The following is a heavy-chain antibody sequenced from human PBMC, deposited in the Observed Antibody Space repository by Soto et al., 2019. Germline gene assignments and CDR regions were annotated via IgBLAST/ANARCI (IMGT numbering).Heavy chain of an antibody. J-gene: IGHJ4*02. V-gene: IGHV3-21*01. CDR1: GFTFSTYW. D-gene: IGHD2-21*02. CDR2: ISSSSIYI. Sequence: PGGSLRLSCAASGFTFSTYWIHWVRQAPGKGLVWVSSISSSSIYIYYADSVKGRFTISRDDAKNSLYLQMNSLRAEDTAVYYCARDTARERGDCFYWGQGTLVTVSS. CDR3: ARDTARERGDCFY.